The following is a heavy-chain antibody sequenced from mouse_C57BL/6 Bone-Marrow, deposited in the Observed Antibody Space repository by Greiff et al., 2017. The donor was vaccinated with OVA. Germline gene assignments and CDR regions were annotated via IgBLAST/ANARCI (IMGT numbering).Heavy chain of an antibody. V-gene: IGHV1-59*01. CDR2: IDPSDSYT. D-gene: IGHD1-1*01. Sequence: QVQLQQPGAELVRPGTSVKLSCKASGYTFTSYWMHWVKQRPGQGLEWIGVIDPSDSYTNYNQKFKGKATLTVDTSSSTAYMQLSSLTSEDSAVYYCAHYYGSSGAYWGQGTLVTVSA. CDR1: GYTFTSYW. J-gene: IGHJ3*01. CDR3: AHYYGSSGAY.